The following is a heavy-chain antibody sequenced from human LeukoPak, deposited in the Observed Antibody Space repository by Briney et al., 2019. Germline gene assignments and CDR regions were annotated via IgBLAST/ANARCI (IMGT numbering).Heavy chain of an antibody. D-gene: IGHD3-22*01. CDR1: GGSISSYY. CDR3: ARHYRAYYDSSGYYYGTAFDI. J-gene: IGHJ3*02. Sequence: TSETLSLTCTVSGGSISSYYWSWIRQPPGKGLEWIGYIYTSGSTNYNPSLKSRVTISVDTSKNQFSLKLSSVTAADTAVYYCARHYRAYYDSSGYYYGTAFDIWGQGTMVTVSS. V-gene: IGHV4-4*09. CDR2: IYTSGST.